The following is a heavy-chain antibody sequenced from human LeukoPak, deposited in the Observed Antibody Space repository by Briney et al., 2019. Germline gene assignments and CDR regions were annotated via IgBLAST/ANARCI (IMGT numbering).Heavy chain of an antibody. CDR1: GFTFTTNW. CDR2: IKEDGSKI. CDR3: ARESTVAGTIFDF. V-gene: IGHV3-7*04. Sequence: GGSLRLSCAATGFTFTTNWMSWVRQTPGKGLEWVANIKEDGSKIYYVDSVRGRFTISRDNAKNSLYLQMDSLRAEDTAVYYCARESTVAGTIFDFWGQGTLVTVSS. J-gene: IGHJ4*02. D-gene: IGHD6-19*01.